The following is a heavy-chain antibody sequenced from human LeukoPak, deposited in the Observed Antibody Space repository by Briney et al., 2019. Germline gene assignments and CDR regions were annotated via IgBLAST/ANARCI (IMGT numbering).Heavy chain of an antibody. V-gene: IGHV3-7*01. D-gene: IGHD3-10*01. CDR1: GFTFSNSW. CDR3: ARGTALPGVDY. CDR2: INHDGSEK. Sequence: GGSLRLSCAASGFTFSNSWMNWFRQAPGRLEWVANINHDGSEKNYVDSVEGRFTITRDNTKKSLYLQMNSLGAEDTAVYYCARGTALPGVDYWGQGTLVIVSS. J-gene: IGHJ4*02.